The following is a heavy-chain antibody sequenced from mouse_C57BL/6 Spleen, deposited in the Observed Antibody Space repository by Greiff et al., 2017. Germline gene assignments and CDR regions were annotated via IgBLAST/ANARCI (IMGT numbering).Heavy chain of an antibody. CDR3: ATYYDYDYFDY. CDR1: GYSITSGYY. D-gene: IGHD2-4*01. J-gene: IGHJ2*01. V-gene: IGHV3-6*01. CDR2: ISYDGSN. Sequence: EVKLMESGPGLVKPSQSLSLTCSVTGYSITSGYYWNWIRQFPGNKLEWMGYISYDGSNNYNPSLKNRISITRDTSKNQFFLKLNSVTTEDTATYYCATYYDYDYFDYWGQGTTLTVSS.